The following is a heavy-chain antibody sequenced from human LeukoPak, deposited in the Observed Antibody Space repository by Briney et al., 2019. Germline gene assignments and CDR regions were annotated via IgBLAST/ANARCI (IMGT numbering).Heavy chain of an antibody. V-gene: IGHV1-2*02. D-gene: IGHD6-13*01. J-gene: IGHJ5*02. CDR2: IEPNSGGT. CDR1: GYTFTGYY. CDR3: ATPSSSSWYGFDP. Sequence: ASVKVSCKTSGYTFTGYYIHWVRQAPGQGLERMGWIEPNSGGTKYAKKFQGRVTMTRDTSISTAYMELSRLTSADTAVYRCATPSSSSWYGFDPWGQGTLVTVSS.